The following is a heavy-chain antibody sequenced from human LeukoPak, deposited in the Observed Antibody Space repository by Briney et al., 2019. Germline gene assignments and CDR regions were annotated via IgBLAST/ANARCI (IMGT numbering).Heavy chain of an antibody. J-gene: IGHJ3*02. V-gene: IGHV4-59*01. D-gene: IGHD3-10*01. Sequence: SETLSLTCTVSGGSISSYYWSWIRQPPGKGLEWIGYIYYSGSTNYNPSLKSRVTISVDTSKNQFSLKLSSVTAADTAVYYCARAFLYGSGGVYWGWGFDIWGQGTMVTVSS. CDR2: IYYSGST. CDR1: GGSISSYY. CDR3: ARAFLYGSGGVYWGWGFDI.